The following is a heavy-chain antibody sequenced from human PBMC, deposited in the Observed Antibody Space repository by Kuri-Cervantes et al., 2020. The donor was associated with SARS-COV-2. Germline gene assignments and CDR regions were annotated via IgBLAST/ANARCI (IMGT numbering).Heavy chain of an antibody. J-gene: IGHJ3*02. Sequence: ASVKVSCKASGYTFTSYDINWVRQATGQGLEWMGWMNPNSGNTGYAQKFQVRVTITRNTSISTAYMELSSLRSEDTAVYYCARGWQQQLVGDAFDIWGQGTMVTVSS. CDR1: GYTFTSYD. D-gene: IGHD6-13*01. CDR3: ARGWQQQLVGDAFDI. CDR2: MNPNSGNT. V-gene: IGHV1-8*03.